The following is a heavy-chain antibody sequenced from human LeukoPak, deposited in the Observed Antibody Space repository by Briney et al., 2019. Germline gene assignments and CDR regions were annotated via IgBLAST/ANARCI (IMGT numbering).Heavy chain of an antibody. Sequence: PGGSLRLSCAASGFTFRNYAMSWVRQAPGKGLEWVAVIWYDGSNKYYADSVKGRFTISRDNSKNTLYLQMNSLRAEDTAVYYCARASTYYYGSGSRTGFDPWGQGTLVTVSS. V-gene: IGHV3-33*08. CDR3: ARASTYYYGSGSRTGFDP. CDR1: GFTFRNYA. J-gene: IGHJ5*02. CDR2: IWYDGSNK. D-gene: IGHD3-10*01.